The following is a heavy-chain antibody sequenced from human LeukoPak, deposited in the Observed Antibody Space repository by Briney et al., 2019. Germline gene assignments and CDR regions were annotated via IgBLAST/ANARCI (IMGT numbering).Heavy chain of an antibody. J-gene: IGHJ4*02. CDR1: GFIFKSYA. CDR2: ISGFGGST. V-gene: IGHV3-23*01. Sequence: GGSLRLSCAASGFIFKSYAMNWVRQAPGKGLEWVSGISGFGGSTYYAASVKGRFTISRGNSGDTLFLHLDNLRVEDTAMYYSARRGGSSWSSFDYWGQGSLVTVSS. CDR3: ARRGGSSWSSFDY. D-gene: IGHD6-13*01.